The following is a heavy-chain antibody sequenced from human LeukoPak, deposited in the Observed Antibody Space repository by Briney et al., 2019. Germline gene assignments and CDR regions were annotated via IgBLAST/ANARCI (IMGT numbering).Heavy chain of an antibody. D-gene: IGHD3-22*01. CDR2: INPSGGST. J-gene: IGHJ4*02. Sequence: ASVKVSFKASGYTFTSYYMHWVRQAPGQGLEWMGIINPSGGSTSYAQKFQGRVTMTRDTSTSTVYMELSSLRSEDTAVYYCARGAPVLHDSSGYPVNLDYWGQGTLVTVSS. V-gene: IGHV1-46*01. CDR3: ARGAPVLHDSSGYPVNLDY. CDR1: GYTFTSYY.